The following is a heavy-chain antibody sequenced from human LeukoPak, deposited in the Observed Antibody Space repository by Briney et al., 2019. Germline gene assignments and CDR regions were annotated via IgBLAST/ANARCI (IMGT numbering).Heavy chain of an antibody. J-gene: IGHJ4*02. CDR3: AGDSTPYYDILTGYYRGDFDY. CDR2: ISYDGSNK. D-gene: IGHD3-9*01. Sequence: PGGSLRLSCAASGFTFSSYAMHWVRQAPGKGLEWVAVISYDGSNKYYADSVKGRFTISRDNSKNTLYLQMNSLRAEDMAVYYCAGDSTPYYDILTGYYRGDFDYWGQGTLVTVSS. CDR1: GFTFSSYA. V-gene: IGHV3-30-3*01.